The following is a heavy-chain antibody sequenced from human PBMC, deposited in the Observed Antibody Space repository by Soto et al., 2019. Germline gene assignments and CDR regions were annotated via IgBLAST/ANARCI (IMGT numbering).Heavy chain of an antibody. V-gene: IGHV3-53*01. CDR2: IYSGGST. Sequence: EVQLVESGGGLIQPGGSLRLSCAASGFTVSSNYMSWVRQAPGKGLEWVSVIYSGGSTYYADSVKGRFTISRDNSKKTLYLKMNSLRAEDTAVYYCARSSGWYPLFDYWGQGTLVTVSS. CDR1: GFTVSSNY. D-gene: IGHD6-19*01. CDR3: ARSSGWYPLFDY. J-gene: IGHJ4*02.